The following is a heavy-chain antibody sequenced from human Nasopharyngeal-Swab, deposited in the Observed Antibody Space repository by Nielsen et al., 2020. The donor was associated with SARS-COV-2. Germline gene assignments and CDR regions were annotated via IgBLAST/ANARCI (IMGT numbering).Heavy chain of an antibody. CDR3: ARDPSPYSSGWYGHYYYYMDV. CDR1: GGTFSSYA. CDR2: IIPIFGTA. D-gene: IGHD6-19*01. J-gene: IGHJ6*03. Sequence: SVKVSCKASGGTFSSYAISWVRQAPGQGLKWMGGIIPIFGTANYAQKFQGRVTITADESTSTAYMGLSSLRSEDTAVYYCARDPSPYSSGWYGHYYYYMDVWGKGTTVTVSS. V-gene: IGHV1-69*13.